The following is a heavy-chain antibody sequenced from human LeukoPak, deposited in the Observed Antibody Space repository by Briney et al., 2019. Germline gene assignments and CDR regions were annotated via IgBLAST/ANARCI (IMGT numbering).Heavy chain of an antibody. CDR2: INPNSGGT. CDR3: AREFITASGNWFDP. V-gene: IGHV1-2*02. CDR1: GYTFTGYF. Sequence: ASVKVSCKASGYTFTGYFMHWVRQAPGQGLEWMGWINPNSGGTNYAQKFQGRVTMTRDTSISTAYMELSRLRSDDTAVYYCAREFITASGNWFDPWGQGTLVPVSS. J-gene: IGHJ5*02. D-gene: IGHD6-25*01.